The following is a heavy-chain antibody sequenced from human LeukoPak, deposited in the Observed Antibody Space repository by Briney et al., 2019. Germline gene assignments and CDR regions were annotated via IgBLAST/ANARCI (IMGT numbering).Heavy chain of an antibody. D-gene: IGHD6-13*01. J-gene: IGHJ4*02. Sequence: GESLKISCKGSGYSFTSYWIGWVRQMPGKGLEWMGIIYPGDSDTRYSPSFQGQVTISADKSISTAYLQWSSLKASDAAMYYCARSIAAAGPPFDYWGQGTLVTVSS. V-gene: IGHV5-51*01. CDR2: IYPGDSDT. CDR3: ARSIAAAGPPFDY. CDR1: GYSFTSYW.